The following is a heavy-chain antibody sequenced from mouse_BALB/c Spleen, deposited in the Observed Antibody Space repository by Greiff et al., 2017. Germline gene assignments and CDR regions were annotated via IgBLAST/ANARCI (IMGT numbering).Heavy chain of an antibody. CDR3: ARRGYYRYFDV. D-gene: IGHD2-2*01. Sequence: EVKVVESGGGLVQPGGSLRLSCATSGFTFTDYYMSWVRQPPGKALEWLGFIRNKANGYTTEYSASVKGRFTISRDNSQSILYLQMNTLRAEDSATYYCARRGYYRYFDVWGAGTTVTVSS. CDR2: IRNKANGYTT. J-gene: IGHJ1*01. V-gene: IGHV7-3*02. CDR1: GFTFTDYY.